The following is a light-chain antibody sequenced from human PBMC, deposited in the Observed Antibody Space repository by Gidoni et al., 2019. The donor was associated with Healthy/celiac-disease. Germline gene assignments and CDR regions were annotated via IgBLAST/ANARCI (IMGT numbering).Light chain of an antibody. V-gene: IGKV1-5*03. Sequence: DIQLTQSPSTLSASVGDRVTITCRPSQSISSWLAWYQQKPGKAPKLLIYKASSLESGVPSRFSGSGSGTEFTLTISRLQPDDFATYYCQQYNSYSGTFGQGTKVEIK. J-gene: IGKJ1*01. CDR3: QQYNSYSGT. CDR2: KAS. CDR1: QSISSW.